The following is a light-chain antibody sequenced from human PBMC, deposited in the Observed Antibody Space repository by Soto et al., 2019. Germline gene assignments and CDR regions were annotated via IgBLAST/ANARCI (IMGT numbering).Light chain of an antibody. V-gene: IGKV3-11*01. J-gene: IGKJ1*01. Sequence: EIVLTQSPATLSLSPGERATLSCRASQSLSHYLVWYQQKPGQAPRLLIYDASKRATGIPARFSASGSGTVFTLTISRLEPEDCAVYYCQERNHGPRTFGQGTKVEIK. CDR2: DAS. CDR3: QERNHGPRT. CDR1: QSLSHY.